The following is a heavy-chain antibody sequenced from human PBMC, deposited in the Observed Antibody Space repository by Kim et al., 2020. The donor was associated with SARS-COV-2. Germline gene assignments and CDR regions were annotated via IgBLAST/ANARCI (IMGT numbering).Heavy chain of an antibody. D-gene: IGHD6-19*01. J-gene: IGHJ3*02. CDR3: AGKGNSVVAATYDAFDI. V-gene: IGHV7-4-1*02. CDR1: GYIFSHYT. Sequence: ASVKVSCKASGYIFSHYTINWVRQAPGQGLEWMGWINTDTGDPTYAQGFTGRFVFSLDTSVGTTYLQISSLKAEDTAVYYCAGKGNSVVAATYDAFDIWGQGTMVTVSS. CDR2: INTDTGDP.